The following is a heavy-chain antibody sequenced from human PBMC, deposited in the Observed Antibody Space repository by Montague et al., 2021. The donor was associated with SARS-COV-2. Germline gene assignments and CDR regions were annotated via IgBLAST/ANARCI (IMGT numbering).Heavy chain of an antibody. CDR2: IYPGDSDT. CDR1: GYSFTSYW. CDR3: ARHPRYCSGGSCYSGGEFDY. J-gene: IGHJ4*02. D-gene: IGHD2-15*01. Sequence: QSVAEEKTPGESLKISCKGSGYSFTSYWIDWVRQMPGKGLEWMGIIYPGDSDTRYSPSFHGQVTISADKSISTAYLQWGSLKASDTAMYYCARHPRYCSGGSCYSGGEFDYWGQGTLVTVSS. V-gene: IGHV5-51*01.